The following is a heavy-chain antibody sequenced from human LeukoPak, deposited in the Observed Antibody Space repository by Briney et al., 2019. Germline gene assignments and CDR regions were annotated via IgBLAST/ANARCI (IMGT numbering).Heavy chain of an antibody. J-gene: IGHJ4*02. CDR2: IYHSGST. CDR3: ARDLLGYCSGGSCSD. Sequence: SETVSLTCAVSGGSNSSSNWWSWVRQPPGKGLEWIGEIYHSGSTNYNPSLKSRVTISVDKSKNQFSLKLSSVTAADTAVYYCARDLLGYCSGGSCSDWGQGTLVTVSS. V-gene: IGHV4-4*02. D-gene: IGHD2-15*01. CDR1: GGSNSSSNW.